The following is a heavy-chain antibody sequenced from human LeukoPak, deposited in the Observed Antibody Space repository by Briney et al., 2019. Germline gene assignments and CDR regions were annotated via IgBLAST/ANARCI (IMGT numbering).Heavy chain of an antibody. V-gene: IGHV1-8*01. CDR1: GYTFTSYD. J-gene: IGHJ4*02. Sequence: GALVKVSCKASGYTFTSYDINWVRQATGQGLEWMGWMSPNSGNTGYAQEFQGRVTMTRSTSISTAYMELSSLRSEDTAVYYCVRTPPNWGADYWGQGTLVTVSS. CDR3: VRTPPNWGADY. CDR2: MSPNSGNT. D-gene: IGHD7-27*01.